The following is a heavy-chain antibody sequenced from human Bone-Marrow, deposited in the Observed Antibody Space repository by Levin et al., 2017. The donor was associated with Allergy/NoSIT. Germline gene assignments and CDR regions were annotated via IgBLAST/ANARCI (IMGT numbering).Heavy chain of an antibody. J-gene: IGHJ4*02. Sequence: PGGSLRLSCAASGFTFSSYGMHWVRQAPGKGLEWVAVISYDGSNKYYADSVKGRFTISRDNSKNTLYLQMNSLRAEDTAVYYCAKRGSGYCSSTSCRHQGKETIAAPAFDYWGQGTLVTVSS. CDR3: AKRGSGYCSSTSCRHQGKETIAAPAFDY. V-gene: IGHV3-30*18. CDR1: GFTFSSYG. D-gene: IGHD2-2*03. CDR2: ISYDGSNK.